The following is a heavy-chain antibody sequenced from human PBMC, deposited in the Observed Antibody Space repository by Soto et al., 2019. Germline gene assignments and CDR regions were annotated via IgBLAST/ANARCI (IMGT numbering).Heavy chain of an antibody. J-gene: IGHJ3*02. V-gene: IGHV1-69*01. CDR3: ARKYGDGYTYDDFDI. Sequence: SAKVACKAHRGNFSGYATRWVRQSPGQGLEWMGGIIPIFGTANYAQKFQGRVTITADESTRTAYMELSSLRSEDTAVYYCARKYGDGYTYDDFDIWGQGTMVPV. D-gene: IGHD5-12*01. CDR2: IIPIFGTA. CDR1: RGNFSGYA.